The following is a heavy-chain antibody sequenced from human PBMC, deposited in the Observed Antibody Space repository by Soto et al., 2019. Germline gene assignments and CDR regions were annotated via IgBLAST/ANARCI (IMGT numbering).Heavy chain of an antibody. CDR1: GGTFSSYT. Sequence: QVKLVQSGAEVRKPGSSVKVSCTASGGTFSSYTINWVRQAPGQGPEWMGRVIPILAMTNYAKKFQGRVTITADPSTSTAYMYLSSLRSEDTALYYCATNYGSGSTHFDYWGQGTLVTVSS. J-gene: IGHJ4*02. V-gene: IGHV1-69*02. D-gene: IGHD3-10*01. CDR3: ATNYGSGSTHFDY. CDR2: VIPILAMT.